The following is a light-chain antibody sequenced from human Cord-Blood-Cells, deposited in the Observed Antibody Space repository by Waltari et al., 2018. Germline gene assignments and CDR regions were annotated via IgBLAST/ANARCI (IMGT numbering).Light chain of an antibody. J-gene: IGLJ1*01. CDR1: SSDVGGYNY. CDR3: SSYAGSNNFV. CDR2: EVS. Sequence: QSALTQPPSASGSPGQSVTISCTGTSSDVGGYNYVSWYQQHPGKAPKLMFYEVSKRPSGVPYRFSGSKSGNTASLTVSGLQAEDEADYYCSSYAGSNNFVFGTGTKVTVL. V-gene: IGLV2-8*01.